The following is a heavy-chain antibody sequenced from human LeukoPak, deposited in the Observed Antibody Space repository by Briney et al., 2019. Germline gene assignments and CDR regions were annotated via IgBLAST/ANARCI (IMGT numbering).Heavy chain of an antibody. J-gene: IGHJ6*03. CDR3: TRDSQDSYVYYMVV. CDR2: INQDGSVK. V-gene: IGHV3-7*01. D-gene: IGHD3-10*02. CDR1: GFTFSRYW. Sequence: GGSLRLSCAVSGFTFSRYWMSWVRQAPGKGLEWVANINQDGSVKYYVDSVKGRFTISRDSAKNSLYLQMNSLRAEDTAVYYCTRDSQDSYVYYMVVRGKGTTVTVSS.